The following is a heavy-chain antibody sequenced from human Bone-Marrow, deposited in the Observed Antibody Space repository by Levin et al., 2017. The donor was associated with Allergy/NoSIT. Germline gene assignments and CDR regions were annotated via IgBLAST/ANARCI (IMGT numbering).Heavy chain of an antibody. J-gene: IGHJ3*02. CDR1: GFSFDEYS. CDR3: VKDMGAGAFDI. D-gene: IGHD1-26*01. CDR2: ISWDGGST. V-gene: IGHV3-43*01. Sequence: GGSLRLSCAASGFSFDEYSMHWVRQAPGKGLEWVSLISWDGGSTYYADSVKGRFTISRDNSKNCLYLLMNSLRPDDSALYYCVKDMGAGAFDIWGQGTMVTVSS.